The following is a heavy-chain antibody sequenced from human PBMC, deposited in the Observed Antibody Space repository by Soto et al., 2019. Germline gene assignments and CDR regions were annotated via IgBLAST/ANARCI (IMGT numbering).Heavy chain of an antibody. V-gene: IGHV1-69*01. CDR2: IIPIFGTA. CDR3: ARGGSMTTVTLYYYYYGMDV. J-gene: IGHJ6*02. Sequence: QVQLVQSGAEVRKPGSSVKVSCKASGGTFSRHAISWVRQAPGQGLEWMGGIIPIFGTANHAQKFQGRVTIIADESTSTVYMELSSLRSEDTAVYYCARGGSMTTVTLYYYYYGMDVWGQGTTVTVSS. D-gene: IGHD4-17*01. CDR1: GGTFSRHA.